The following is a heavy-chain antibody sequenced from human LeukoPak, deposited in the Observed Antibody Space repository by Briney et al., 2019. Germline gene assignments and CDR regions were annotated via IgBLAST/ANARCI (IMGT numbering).Heavy chain of an antibody. CDR3: AKAVGYYYYYMDV. CDR2: ILYGGRNK. V-gene: IGHV3-30*04. Sequence: PGGSLRLSCTASRFTFSSYALHWVRQAPGKGLEWVSVILYGGRNKYYADSGRFTISRDNSKNTLYLQMNSLRAEDTAAYYCAKAVGYYYYYMDVWGKGTTVTISS. CDR1: RFTFSSYA. D-gene: IGHD2-8*02. J-gene: IGHJ6*03.